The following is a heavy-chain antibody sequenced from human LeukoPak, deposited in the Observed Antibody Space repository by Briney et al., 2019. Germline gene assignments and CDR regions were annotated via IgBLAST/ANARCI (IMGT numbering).Heavy chain of an antibody. CDR1: GGSISSGFHY. Sequence: SETLSLTCTVSGGSISSGFHYWSWIRQPAGKGLEWIGHIYTSGSTNYNPSLKSRLTISVDTSKNQFSLKLSSVTAADAAVYYCARTTIAVAGTSDYFDYWSQGTLVTVSS. J-gene: IGHJ4*02. CDR3: ARTTIAVAGTSDYFDY. V-gene: IGHV4-61*09. CDR2: IYTSGST. D-gene: IGHD6-19*01.